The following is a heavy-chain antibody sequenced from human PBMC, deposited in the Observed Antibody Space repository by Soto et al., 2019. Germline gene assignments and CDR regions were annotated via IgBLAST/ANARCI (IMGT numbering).Heavy chain of an antibody. CDR2: ISGSGGST. CDR1: GFTFGSYA. D-gene: IGHD3-10*01. J-gene: IGHJ4*02. V-gene: IGHV3-23*01. Sequence: GGSLRLSCAASGFTFGSYAMSWVRQAPGKGLEWVSAISGSGGSTYYADSVKGRFTISRDNSKNTLYLQMKSLRADDTAVYYCARNRRFGELSGPDYWGQGTLVTVSS. CDR3: ARNRRFGELSGPDY.